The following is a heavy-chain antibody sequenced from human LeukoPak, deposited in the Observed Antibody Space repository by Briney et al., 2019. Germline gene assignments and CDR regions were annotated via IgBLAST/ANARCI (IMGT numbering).Heavy chain of an antibody. CDR2: ISSSSSTI. CDR1: GFTFSSYS. V-gene: IGHV3-48*04. D-gene: IGHD4-11*01. J-gene: IGHJ4*02. CDR3: ARGSTVSVVVLDY. Sequence: GGSLRLSCAASGFTFSSYSMNWVRQAPGTGLEWVSYISSSSSTIYYADSVKGRFTISRDNAKNSLYLQMNSLRAEDTAVYYCARGSTVSVVVLDYWGQGTLVTVSS.